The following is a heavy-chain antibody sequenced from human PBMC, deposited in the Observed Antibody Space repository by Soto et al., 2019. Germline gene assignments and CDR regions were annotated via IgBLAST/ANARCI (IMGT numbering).Heavy chain of an antibody. CDR3: ASLDPVADSSSWYFDY. Sequence: ASVKVSCKASGYTFTSYAMNWVRQAPGQGLEWMGWINTNTGNPTYAQGFTGRFVFSLDTSVSTAYLQISSLKAEDTAVYYCASLDPVADSSSWYFDYWGQGTLVTVSS. CDR2: INTNTGNP. J-gene: IGHJ4*02. D-gene: IGHD6-13*01. CDR1: GYTFTSYA. V-gene: IGHV7-4-1*02.